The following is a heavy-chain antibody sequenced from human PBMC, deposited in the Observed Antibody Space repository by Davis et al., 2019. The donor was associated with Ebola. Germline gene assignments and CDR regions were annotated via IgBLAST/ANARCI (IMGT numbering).Heavy chain of an antibody. CDR3: AKGEYCSGGSCYPVVYYYYGMDV. J-gene: IGHJ6*02. D-gene: IGHD2-15*01. CDR2: ISGSGGST. CDR1: VITFSSYA. V-gene: IGHV3-23*01. Sequence: GESLKISCTDSVITFSSYAMTWVRQAPGKGLEWVSAISGSGGSTYYADSVKGRFTISRDNSMNTLYLQMNSLRAEDTAVYYCAKGEYCSGGSCYPVVYYYYGMDVWGQGTTVTVSS.